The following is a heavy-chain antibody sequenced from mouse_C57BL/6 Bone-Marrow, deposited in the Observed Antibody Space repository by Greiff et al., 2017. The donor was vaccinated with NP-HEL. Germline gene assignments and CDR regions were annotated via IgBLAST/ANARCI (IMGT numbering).Heavy chain of an antibody. Sequence: EVQLQQSGPVLVKPGASVKMSCKASGYTFTDYYMNWVKQSHGKSLEWIGVINPYNGGTSYNQKFKGKATLTVDKSSSTAYMELNSLTSEDSAVYYCARGGGSPYYFDSWGQGTPLTVSS. V-gene: IGHV1-19*01. CDR1: GYTFTDYY. CDR3: ARGGGSPYYFDS. CDR2: INPYNGGT. J-gene: IGHJ2*01. D-gene: IGHD1-1*01.